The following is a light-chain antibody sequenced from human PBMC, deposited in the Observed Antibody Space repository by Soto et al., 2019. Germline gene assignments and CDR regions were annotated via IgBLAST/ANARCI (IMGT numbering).Light chain of an antibody. CDR1: QSVSSN. Sequence: EVVMKQSPATLSVSPGERATLSCRASQSVSSNFAWYQLKPGQAPRLLIYGASTRATGIPARFSGSGSGTEFTLTISSLQSEDFADYHCQEYNHWHPITFGGGTKVDIK. J-gene: IGKJ4*01. CDR3: QEYNHWHPIT. CDR2: GAS. V-gene: IGKV3-15*01.